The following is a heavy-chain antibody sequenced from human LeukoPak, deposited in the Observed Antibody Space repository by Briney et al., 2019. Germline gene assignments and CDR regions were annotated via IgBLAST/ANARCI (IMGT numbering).Heavy chain of an antibody. V-gene: IGHV3-30*04. CDR2: ISYDGSNK. D-gene: IGHD3-3*01. Sequence: GGSLRLSCAASGFTFSSHAMHWVRQAPGKGLEWVAVISYDGSNKYYADSVKRRFTISRDNSKNTLYLQMNSLRTEDTAVYYCARSYDFWRGYFDSAFDYWGQGTLVTVSS. CDR1: GFTFSSHA. J-gene: IGHJ4*01. CDR3: ARSYDFWRGYFDSAFDY.